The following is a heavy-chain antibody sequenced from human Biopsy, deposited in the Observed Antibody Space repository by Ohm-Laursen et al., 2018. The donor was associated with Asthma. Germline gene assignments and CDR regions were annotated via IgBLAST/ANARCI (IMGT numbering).Heavy chain of an antibody. CDR1: ADSISSNNFY. J-gene: IGHJ4*02. Sequence: GTLSLTCPVSADSISSNNFYWGWIRQPLGKGLEWIATISYTGSTYYNPSLKSRVTISVDTSKNQFSLKLSSVTAADTAVYYCARHSGNYYAQLNYWGQGTLVTVSS. D-gene: IGHD1-26*01. CDR3: ARHSGNYYAQLNY. CDR2: ISYTGST. V-gene: IGHV4-39*01.